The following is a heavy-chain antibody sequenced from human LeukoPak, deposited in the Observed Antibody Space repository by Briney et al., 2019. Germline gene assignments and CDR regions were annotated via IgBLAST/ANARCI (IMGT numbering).Heavy chain of an antibody. J-gene: IGHJ4*02. Sequence: GGSLRLSCAASGFTVSSNYMTWVRQAPGKGLDWVSAIYSGRTTYYADSVKGRFTISRDDSKNTLYLQMHSLRAEDTAIYYCTRDLFDWGQGALVTISS. V-gene: IGHV3-66*01. CDR3: TRDLFD. CDR2: IYSGRTT. CDR1: GFTVSSNY. D-gene: IGHD3-10*02.